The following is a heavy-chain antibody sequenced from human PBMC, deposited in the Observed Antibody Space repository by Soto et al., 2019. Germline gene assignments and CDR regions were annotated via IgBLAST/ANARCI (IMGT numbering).Heavy chain of an antibody. Sequence: SETLSLTWTVSYGSIINSHWCSSIHQPPGTGLEWIGEIYHSGSTNYNPSLKSRVTISVDKSKNQFSLKLSSVTAADTAVYYCARVSRFLEWLSYTWFDPWGQGTLVTVSS. CDR3: ARVSRFLEWLSYTWFDP. D-gene: IGHD3-3*01. CDR1: YGSIINSHW. CDR2: IYHSGST. J-gene: IGHJ5*02. V-gene: IGHV4-4*02.